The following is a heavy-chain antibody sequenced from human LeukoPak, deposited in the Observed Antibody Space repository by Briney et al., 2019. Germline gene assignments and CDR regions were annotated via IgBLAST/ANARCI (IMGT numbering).Heavy chain of an antibody. CDR2: IYYSGST. V-gene: IGHV4-61*01. J-gene: IGHJ4*02. Sequence: SETLSLTCTVSGGSVSSGSYYWSWIRQPPGKGLEWIGYIYYSGSTNYNPSLKSRVTISVDTSKNQFSLKLSSVTAADTAVYYCARGQVGYYDRYSDYWGQGTLVTVSS. CDR3: ARGQVGYYDRYSDY. D-gene: IGHD3-22*01. CDR1: GGSVSSGSYY.